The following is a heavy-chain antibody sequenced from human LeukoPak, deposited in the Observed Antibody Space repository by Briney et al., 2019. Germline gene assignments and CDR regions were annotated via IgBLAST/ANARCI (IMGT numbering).Heavy chain of an antibody. J-gene: IGHJ4*02. D-gene: IGHD1-20*01. CDR3: LRDLNWSLDQ. V-gene: IGHV3-74*01. CDR2: IKSDGITI. CDR1: GFTFSNYM. Sequence: PGGSLRLSCAASGFTFSNYMMHWVRQAPGKGLVRVSRIKSDGITITYADSVKGRFTISRDNAKNTLYLQMNSLRAEDTAVYYCLRDLNWSLDQWGQGTLVTVSS.